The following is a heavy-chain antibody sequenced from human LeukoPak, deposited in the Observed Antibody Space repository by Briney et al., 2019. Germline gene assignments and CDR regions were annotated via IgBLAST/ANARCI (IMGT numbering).Heavy chain of an antibody. V-gene: IGHV3-33*01. J-gene: IGHJ5*02. CDR1: GFTFSSYG. D-gene: IGHD3-9*01. CDR2: IWYDGSNK. Sequence: GGSLRLSCAASGFTFSSYGMHWVRQAPGKGLEWVAVIWYDGSNKYYADSVKGRFTISRDNSKNTLYLQMSSLRAEDTAVYYCARGGRYFDWLLYWFDPWGQGTLVTVSS. CDR3: ARGGRYFDWLLYWFDP.